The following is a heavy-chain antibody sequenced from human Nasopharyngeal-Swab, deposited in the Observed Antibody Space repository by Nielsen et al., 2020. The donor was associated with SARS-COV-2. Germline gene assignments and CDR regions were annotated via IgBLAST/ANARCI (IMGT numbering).Heavy chain of an antibody. CDR3: ARGGAGVVTSPVLGLGPYYSYYYMDV. D-gene: IGHD2/OR15-2a*01. Sequence: WIRQPPGKGLEWIGEVSQGGGTNYNPSLKSRVTISVATSKNQFSLKLSSVTAAETAVYYCARGGAGVVTSPVLGLGPYYSYYYMDVWGKGTTVTVSS. J-gene: IGHJ6*03. V-gene: IGHV4-34*01. CDR2: VSQGGGT.